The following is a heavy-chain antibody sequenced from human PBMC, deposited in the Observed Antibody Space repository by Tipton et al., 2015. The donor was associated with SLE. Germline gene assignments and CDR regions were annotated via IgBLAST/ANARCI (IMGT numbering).Heavy chain of an antibody. CDR3: ARGLRSGGSSSWFDP. V-gene: IGHV4-4*08. CDR1: GESFRVYY. Sequence: TLSLTCDVSGESFRVYYWSWIRQPPGKGLEWIGRIYTSERTNYSPSLKSRVTISVDTSKNQFSLKLRSVTAADTAVYYCARGLRSGGSSSWFDPWGQGTLVTVSS. J-gene: IGHJ5*02. D-gene: IGHD2-15*01. CDR2: IYTSERT.